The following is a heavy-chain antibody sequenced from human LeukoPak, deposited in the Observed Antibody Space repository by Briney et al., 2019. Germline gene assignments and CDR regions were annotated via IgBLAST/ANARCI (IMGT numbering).Heavy chain of an antibody. Sequence: GGSLRLSCAASGLTFGTSAMNWVRQVPGKGLEWVSSIDYDSSHIYYAASVRGRFTISRDNAGNSVYLQMNSLSVDDTAVYYCARDPLRYLRVGHYDYWGQGTLVAVSS. CDR3: ARDPLRYLRVGHYDY. D-gene: IGHD3-9*01. CDR1: GLTFGTSA. V-gene: IGHV3-21*01. CDR2: IDYDSSHI. J-gene: IGHJ4*02.